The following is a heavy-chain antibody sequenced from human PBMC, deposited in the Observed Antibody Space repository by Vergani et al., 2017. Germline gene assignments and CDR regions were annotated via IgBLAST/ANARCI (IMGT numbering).Heavy chain of an antibody. CDR2: ISYDGSNK. V-gene: IGHV3-30-3*01. J-gene: IGHJ4*02. CDR1: EFTFSNYA. D-gene: IGHD3-10*01. CDR3: AKGGPNLGSGGLYFCFHY. Sequence: VQPVESGGGLVKPGGSLRLSCTTSEFTFSNYAMNWVRQAPGKGLEWVAVISYDGSNKYYADSVRGRFTISRDDSKNTLYLQMNSLTTEDTAMYYCAKGGPNLGSGGLYFCFHYWGQGTRVTVSS.